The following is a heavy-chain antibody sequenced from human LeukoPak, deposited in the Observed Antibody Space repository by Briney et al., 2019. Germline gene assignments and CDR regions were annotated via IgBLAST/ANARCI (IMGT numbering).Heavy chain of an antibody. CDR2: INHSGST. CDR1: GGSIVSGGYY. D-gene: IGHD3-9*01. Sequence: PSETLSLTCTVSGGSIVSGGYYWNWIRQPPGKGLEWIGEINHSGSTNYNPSLKSRVTISVDTSKNQFSLKLSSVTAADTAVYYCARGLRFPKYYDILTGYYGLNYWGQGTLVTVSS. CDR3: ARGLRFPKYYDILTGYYGLNY. V-gene: IGHV4-34*01. J-gene: IGHJ4*02.